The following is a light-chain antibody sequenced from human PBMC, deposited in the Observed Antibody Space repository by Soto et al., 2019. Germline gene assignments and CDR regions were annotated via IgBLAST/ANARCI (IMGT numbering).Light chain of an antibody. J-gene: IGLJ2*01. Sequence: QSVLTQPRSVSGSPGQSVTISCTGTSSDVGAYNYVSWYQQHPGKAPKVMIYDVNKRPSGVPDRFSGSKSGNTASLTISGLQGEDEADYYCCSYAGSYTLIFGGGTKLTVL. CDR2: DVN. CDR1: SSDVGAYNY. CDR3: CSYAGSYTLI. V-gene: IGLV2-11*01.